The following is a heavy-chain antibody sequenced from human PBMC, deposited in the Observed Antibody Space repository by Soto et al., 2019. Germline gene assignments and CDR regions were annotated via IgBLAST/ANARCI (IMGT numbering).Heavy chain of an antibody. CDR3: AKEGIEGPFDL. V-gene: IGHV3-23*01. Sequence: PGGSLRLSCAASGLTFSSYAMSWVRKAKGKGLEGVSAISGSGGSTYYADSVKGRFTISRDNSKNTLYLKMNSLRDEDTSVYYCAKEGIEGPFDLWGQGTMVTVSS. J-gene: IGHJ3*01. CDR1: GLTFSSYA. CDR2: ISGSGGST. D-gene: IGHD2-21*01.